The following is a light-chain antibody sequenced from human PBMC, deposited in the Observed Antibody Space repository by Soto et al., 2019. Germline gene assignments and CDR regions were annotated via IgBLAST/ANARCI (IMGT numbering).Light chain of an antibody. Sequence: QAVVTQPPSVSGAPGQRLTISCSGSTSNIGAGFDVHWYQQFPGAAPTLLIYSDTSRPSGVPSRFSASKSGTSASLTITGLRTEDEADYYCPSYDTGVSGSIFGGGTKLTVL. CDR3: PSYDTGVSGSI. CDR1: TSNIGAGFD. J-gene: IGLJ2*01. V-gene: IGLV1-40*01. CDR2: SDT.